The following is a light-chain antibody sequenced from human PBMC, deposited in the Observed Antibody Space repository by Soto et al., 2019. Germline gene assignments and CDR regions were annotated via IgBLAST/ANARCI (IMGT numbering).Light chain of an antibody. CDR3: QQYGSSPIT. V-gene: IGKV3-20*01. Sequence: EIGLTQSPGTLSLSPGERATLSYRAGQSVSSKFLAWYQPKPGQAPRLLIYGASSRATGIPDRFSGSGSGTDFTLTISRLEPEDFAVFFCQQYGSSPITFGQGTRLEIK. CDR2: GAS. J-gene: IGKJ5*01. CDR1: QSVSSKF.